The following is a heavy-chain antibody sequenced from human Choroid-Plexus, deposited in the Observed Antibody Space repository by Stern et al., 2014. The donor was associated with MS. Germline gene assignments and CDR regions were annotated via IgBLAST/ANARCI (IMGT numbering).Heavy chain of an antibody. CDR2: VSYDGSNK. CDR1: GFTLGSCA. J-gene: IGHJ5*02. CDR3: AKDRQYLTYFFDH. Sequence: QVQLMQSGGGVVQPGRPLRLSCVASGFTLGSCAMHWVRQAPGKGLEWVAGVSYDGSNKYYADSVKGRFTISRDNSQNTLYMQMSSLRPEDTAVYYCAKDRQYLTYFFDHWGQGSLVTVFS. V-gene: IGHV3-30*18. D-gene: IGHD2/OR15-2a*01.